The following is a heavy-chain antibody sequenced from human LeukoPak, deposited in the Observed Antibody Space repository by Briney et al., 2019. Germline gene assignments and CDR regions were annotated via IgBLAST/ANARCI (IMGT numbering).Heavy chain of an antibody. CDR1: GYTLTDSA. CDR2: INTNTGNP. CDR3: AEGGDRGAFDI. D-gene: IGHD2-21*02. V-gene: IGHV7-4-1*02. Sequence: ASVKVSCKASGYTLTDSALNWVRQAPGQGLEWMGWINTNTGNPTYAQGFTGRFVFSLDTSVSTAYLQISSLKAEDTAVYYCAEGGDRGAFDIWGQGTMVTVSS. J-gene: IGHJ3*02.